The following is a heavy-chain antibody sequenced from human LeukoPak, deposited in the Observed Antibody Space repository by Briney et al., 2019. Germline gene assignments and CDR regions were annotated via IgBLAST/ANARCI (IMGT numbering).Heavy chain of an antibody. J-gene: IGHJ3*01. D-gene: IGHD1-1*01. CDR1: GYRFSNYW. CDR3: ARHARTTFTVNDAFDL. V-gene: IGHV5-51*01. CDR2: IYPGDSDS. Sequence: GESLKISCKGSGYRFSNYWIGWVRQMPGKGLEWMGIIYPGDSDSRNSPSFQGQVTISVDKSISTVYLQWSSLKALDTAIYYCARHARTTFTVNDAFDLWGQGTMVTVSS.